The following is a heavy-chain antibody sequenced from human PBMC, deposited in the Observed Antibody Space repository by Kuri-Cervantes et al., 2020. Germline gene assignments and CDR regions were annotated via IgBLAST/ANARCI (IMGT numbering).Heavy chain of an antibody. CDR1: GESFSDYY. CDR3: ARDQSIVRGANYYYYYYGMDV. D-gene: IGHD4/OR15-4a*01. J-gene: IGHJ6*02. Sequence: GSLRLSCAVYGESFSDYYWSWIRQPPGKGLEWIGEINHSGSTNYKPSLKSRVTISIDTSKIQFSLKLSSVTAADTAVYYCARDQSIVRGANYYYYYYGMDVWGQGTTVTVSS. V-gene: IGHV4-34*01. CDR2: INHSGST.